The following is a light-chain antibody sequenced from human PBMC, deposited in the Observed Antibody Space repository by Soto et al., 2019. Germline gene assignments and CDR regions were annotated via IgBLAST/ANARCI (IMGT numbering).Light chain of an antibody. CDR2: GAS. Sequence: EIVMTQSPATLSVSPGERATLSCRASQSVSSNLAWYQHKPGQAPRLLIYGASTRATGIPARFSGSGSGTEFTLTISSLQSADFAVYYCQQYNKWPLTFGGGTKVEIK. CDR3: QQYNKWPLT. V-gene: IGKV3-15*01. J-gene: IGKJ4*01. CDR1: QSVSSN.